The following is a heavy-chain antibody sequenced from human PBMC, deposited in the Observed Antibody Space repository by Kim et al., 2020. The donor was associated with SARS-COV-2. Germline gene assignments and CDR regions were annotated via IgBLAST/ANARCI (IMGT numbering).Heavy chain of an antibody. CDR1: GFTFSNSA. Sequence: GGSLRLSCAASGFTFSNSAMSWVRQAPGKGLEWVSAISGSGAGTYYADSVKGRFTISRDTSKDTLYVQMNSLRADDTAVYYCAKGGLVFDWLLYPPEYWGQGTLVTVSS. CDR3: AKGGLVFDWLLYPPEY. J-gene: IGHJ4*02. V-gene: IGHV3-23*01. D-gene: IGHD3-9*01. CDR2: ISGSGAGT.